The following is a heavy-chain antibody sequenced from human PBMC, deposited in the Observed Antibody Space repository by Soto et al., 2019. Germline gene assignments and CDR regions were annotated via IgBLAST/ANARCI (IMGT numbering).Heavy chain of an antibody. CDR3: ARAEGGYCSSTSCPDPYYYYGMDV. J-gene: IGHJ6*02. D-gene: IGHD2-2*01. CDR1: GFTFSSYS. CDR2: ISTDSTT. Sequence: PGGSLRLSCAVSGFTFSSYSMNWVHQAPGKGLEWVAYISTDSTTQYGDSVKGRFTISRDNAKNSVYLQMNSLRAEDTAVYYCARAEGGYCSSTSCPDPYYYYGMDVWGQGTTVTVSS. V-gene: IGHV3-48*01.